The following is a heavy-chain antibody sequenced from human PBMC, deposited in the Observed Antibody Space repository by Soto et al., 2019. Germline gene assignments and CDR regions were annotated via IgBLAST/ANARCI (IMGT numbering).Heavy chain of an antibody. D-gene: IGHD5-12*01. Sequence: ASVKVSCKASGYTFTAYTIHWVRQAPGQSLEWMGWINAANGATKYSEKFQGRVTITRDTSARTAYMDLSSLSSKDTAGYFCARVSFETSGFADYWGQGTLVTVPQ. V-gene: IGHV1-3*01. CDR2: INAANGAT. J-gene: IGHJ4*02. CDR3: ARVSFETSGFADY. CDR1: GYTFTAYT.